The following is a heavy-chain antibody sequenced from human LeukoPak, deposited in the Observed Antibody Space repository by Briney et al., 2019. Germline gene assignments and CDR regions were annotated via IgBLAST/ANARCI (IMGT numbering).Heavy chain of an antibody. CDR1: GGSISSSSYY. J-gene: IGHJ4*02. V-gene: IGHV4-39*01. D-gene: IGHD2-21*01. CDR2: IYYSGST. Sequence: SETLSLTCTVSGGSISSSSYYCGWIRQPPGRGLEWIGSIYYSGSTYYNPSLKSRVTISVDTSKNQFSLKLSSVTAADTVVYYCARLWSSGGYFDYWGQGTLVTVSS. CDR3: ARLWSSGGYFDY.